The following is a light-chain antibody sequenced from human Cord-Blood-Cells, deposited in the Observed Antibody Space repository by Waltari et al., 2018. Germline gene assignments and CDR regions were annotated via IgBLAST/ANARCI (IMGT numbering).Light chain of an antibody. CDR1: KLGDKY. V-gene: IGLV3-1*01. CDR2: QDS. Sequence: SYELTQPPSVSVSPGQPASITCPGDKLGDKYACWYQQKPGQSPVLVNYQDSKPPSGIPERFSGSNSGNTATLTISGTQAMDEADYYCQAWDSSTAVFGGGTKLTVL. CDR3: QAWDSSTAV. J-gene: IGLJ3*02.